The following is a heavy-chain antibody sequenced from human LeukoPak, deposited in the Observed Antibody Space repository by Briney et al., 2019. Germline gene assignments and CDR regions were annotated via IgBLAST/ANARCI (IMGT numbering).Heavy chain of an antibody. D-gene: IGHD1-26*01. CDR3: ARPGVDPGTPYYYYYGMDV. J-gene: IGHJ6*02. Sequence: GGSLRLSCAASGFTFSSYAMHWVRQAPGKGLEWVAVISYDGSNKYYADSVKGRFTISRDNSKNTLYLQMNSLRAEDTAVYYCARPGVDPGTPYYYYYGMDVWGQGTTVTVSS. CDR2: ISYDGSNK. CDR1: GFTFSSYA. V-gene: IGHV3-30-3*01.